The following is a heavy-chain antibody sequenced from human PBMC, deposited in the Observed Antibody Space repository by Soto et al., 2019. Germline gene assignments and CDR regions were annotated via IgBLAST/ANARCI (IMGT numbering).Heavy chain of an antibody. J-gene: IGHJ5*02. V-gene: IGHV4-34*01. CDR1: GGSFSDYF. D-gene: IGHD3-3*01. CDR2: INHSGST. CDR3: AREIAPSYDFWSGLNWFDP. Sequence: TSETLSLTCGVYGGSFSDYFWSCIRQPPGKGLEWIGEINHSGSTNYNPSLKGRVTMSVDMSKNQFSLKLSSVTAADTAVYYCAREIAPSYDFWSGLNWFDPWGQGTLVTVSS.